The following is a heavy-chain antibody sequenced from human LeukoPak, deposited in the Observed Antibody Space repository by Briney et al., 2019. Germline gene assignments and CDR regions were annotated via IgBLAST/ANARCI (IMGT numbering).Heavy chain of an antibody. V-gene: IGHV5-51*01. D-gene: IGHD4-17*01. CDR2: IYPGDSDT. CDR1: RYSFTSYW. J-gene: IGHJ4*02. Sequence: GESLQISCQGSRYSFTSYWIGWVRPMPGKGLEWMGIIYPGDSDTRYSPSFQGQVTISADKSISTAYLQWSSLKASDTAMYYCARRDGDYLDYWGQGTLVTVSS. CDR3: ARRDGDYLDY.